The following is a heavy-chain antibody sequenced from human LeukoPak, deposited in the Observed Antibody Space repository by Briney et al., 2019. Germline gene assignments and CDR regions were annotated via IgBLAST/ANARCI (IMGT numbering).Heavy chain of an antibody. D-gene: IGHD4-17*01. CDR3: AGGYYGDYSRGAFDI. Sequence: PSETLSLTCTVSGGSISSSSYYWGWIRQPPGKGLEWIGSIYYSGSTYYNPSLKSRVTISVATSKNQFSLKLSSVTAADTAVYYCAGGYYGDYSRGAFDIWGQGTMVTVSS. CDR2: IYYSGST. J-gene: IGHJ3*02. CDR1: GGSISSSSYY. V-gene: IGHV4-39*01.